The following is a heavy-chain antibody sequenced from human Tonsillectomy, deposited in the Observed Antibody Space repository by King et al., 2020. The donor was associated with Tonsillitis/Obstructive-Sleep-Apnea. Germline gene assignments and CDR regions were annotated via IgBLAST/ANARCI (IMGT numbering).Heavy chain of an antibody. CDR3: ARPHSSGWYYYGMDV. D-gene: IGHD6-19*01. J-gene: IGHJ6*02. CDR1: GYSFTSYW. Sequence: QLVQSGAEVKKPGESLRISCKASGYSFTSYWINWVRQMPGKGLEWMGRIDPSDSYTNYSPSFQGHVTISADKSISTAYLQWSSLKASDTAMYYWARPHSSGWYYYGMDVWGQGTTVTVSS. CDR2: IDPSDSYT. V-gene: IGHV5-10-1*03.